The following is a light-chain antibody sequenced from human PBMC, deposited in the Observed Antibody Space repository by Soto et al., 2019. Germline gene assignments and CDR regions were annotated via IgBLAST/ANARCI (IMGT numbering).Light chain of an antibody. CDR3: SSDTSSSNVI. J-gene: IGLJ2*01. Sequence: QSALTQPASVSGSPGQSITISCTGTSSDVGGYNFVSWYQQHPGKAPKFIIYDVRNRPSGVSNRFSGSRSGNTASLTISGLQAEDEADYYCSSDTSSSNVIFGGGTKVTVL. CDR1: SSDVGGYNF. V-gene: IGLV2-14*03. CDR2: DVR.